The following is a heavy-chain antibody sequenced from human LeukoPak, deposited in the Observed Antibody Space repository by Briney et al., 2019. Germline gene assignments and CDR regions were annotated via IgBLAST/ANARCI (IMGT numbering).Heavy chain of an antibody. CDR1: GSTFSSYA. V-gene: IGHV1-69*04. CDR2: IIPILGIA. CDR3: ARVKVVTAISSFDP. D-gene: IGHD2-21*02. J-gene: IGHJ5*02. Sequence: ASVKVSCKASGSTFSSYAISWVRQAPGQGLEWMGRIIPILGIANYAQKFQGRVTITADKSTSTAYMELSSLRSEDTAVYYCARVKVVTAISSFDPWGQGTLVTVSS.